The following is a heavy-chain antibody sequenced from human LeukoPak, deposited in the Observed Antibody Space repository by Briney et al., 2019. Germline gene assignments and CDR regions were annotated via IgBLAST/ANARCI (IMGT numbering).Heavy chain of an antibody. CDR2: ISYDGSNK. CDR1: GFTFSSYG. Sequence: PGRSLRLSCAASGFTFSSYGMHWVRQAPGKGLEWVAVISYDGSNKYYADSVKGRFTISRDNSKNTLYLQMNSLRAEDTAVYYCARERPRGWFYDPYYFDYWGQGTLVTVSS. V-gene: IGHV3-30*19. J-gene: IGHJ4*02. D-gene: IGHD6-19*01. CDR3: ARERPRGWFYDPYYFDY.